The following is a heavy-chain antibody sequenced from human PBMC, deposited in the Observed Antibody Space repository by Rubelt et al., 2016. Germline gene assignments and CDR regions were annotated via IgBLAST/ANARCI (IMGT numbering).Heavy chain of an antibody. V-gene: IGHV3-23*01. D-gene: IGHD3-10*01. J-gene: IGHJ4*02. CDR1: GFTFSSNA. CDR3: AGFWGGGPEY. CDR2: ISGSGGNT. Sequence: EVQLLESGGGLVQPGGSLRLSCTASGFTFSSNAMSWVRQAPGKGLEWVSAISGSGGNTYYADSVKGRFTISRDNSKNTLYLQLNSLGVEDTGVYYRAGFWGGGPEYWGQGTLVTVSS.